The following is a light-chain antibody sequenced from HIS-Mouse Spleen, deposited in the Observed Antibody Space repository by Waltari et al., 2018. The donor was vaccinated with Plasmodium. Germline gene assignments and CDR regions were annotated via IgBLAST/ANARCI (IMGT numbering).Light chain of an antibody. CDR1: SSNIGNNY. V-gene: IGLV1-51*01. CDR3: GTWDSSLSAWV. Sequence: QSVLTQPPSVSAAPGQKVTISCSGSSSNIGNNYVSWYQQLPGTAPKLLMYDQNNRPSGIPDRLSGSKSGTSGTLGITGRQTGDEADYDCGTWDSSLSAWVFGGGTKLTVL. CDR2: DQN. J-gene: IGLJ3*02.